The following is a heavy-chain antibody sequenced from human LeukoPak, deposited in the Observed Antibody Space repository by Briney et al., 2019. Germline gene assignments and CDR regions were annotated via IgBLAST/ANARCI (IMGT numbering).Heavy chain of an antibody. CDR3: ARTASGNYGNFDL. J-gene: IGHJ4*02. V-gene: IGHV7-4-1*02. CDR1: GYTFNVYY. Sequence: ASVKVSCKASGYTFNVYYIHWVRQAPGRGLEWMGWINTSTGNPTYVQGFTGRFVFSLDTSVSTAYLQISSLKAEDTAVYYCARTASGNYGNFDLWGQGTLVTVSS. CDR2: INTSTGNP. D-gene: IGHD1-26*01.